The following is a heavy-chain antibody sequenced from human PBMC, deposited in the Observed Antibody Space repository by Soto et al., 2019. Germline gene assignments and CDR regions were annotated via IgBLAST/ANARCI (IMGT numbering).Heavy chain of an antibody. CDR2: IWYEGTTK. CDR1: GFTLSNYG. J-gene: IGHJ5*02. V-gene: IGHV3-33*01. CDR3: ARDVGSSGSSRLFDT. Sequence: PGGALRLSCVGSGFTLSNYGMHWVRQAPGKGLEWIALIWYEGTTKYSTDSMKGRFSISRDQSKSTLYLQVNSLRAEDMATYYCARDVGSSGSSRLFDTWGQGTLVIVSS. D-gene: IGHD3-10*01.